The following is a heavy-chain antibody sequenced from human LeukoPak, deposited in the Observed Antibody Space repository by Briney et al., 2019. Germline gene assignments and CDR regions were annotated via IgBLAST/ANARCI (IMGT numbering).Heavy chain of an antibody. Sequence: RGGSLRLSCAASGFTFSSFTMNWVRQAPGKGLEWVSSISSSSSYIYYADSVKGRFTIPRDNAKNSLYLQMNSLRAEDTAVYYCASPYYYDSSGSQRAFDIWGQGTMVTVSS. CDR3: ASPYYYDSSGSQRAFDI. V-gene: IGHV3-21*01. J-gene: IGHJ3*02. D-gene: IGHD3-22*01. CDR1: GFTFSSFT. CDR2: ISSSSSYI.